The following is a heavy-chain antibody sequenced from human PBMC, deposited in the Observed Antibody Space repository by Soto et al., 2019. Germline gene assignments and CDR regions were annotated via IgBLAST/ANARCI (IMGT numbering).Heavy chain of an antibody. V-gene: IGHV4-39*01. CDR3: AKGLLWFGEFPGWFDP. CDR2: IYYSGST. J-gene: IGHJ5*02. CDR1: GGSISSSSYY. Sequence: QLQLQESGPGLVKPSETLSLTCTVSGGSISSSSYYWGWIRQPPGKGLEWIGSIYYSGSTYYNPSIKSRVTISVDTSKNQFSLKLSSVTAADTAVYYCAKGLLWFGEFPGWFDPWGQGTLVTVSS. D-gene: IGHD3-10*01.